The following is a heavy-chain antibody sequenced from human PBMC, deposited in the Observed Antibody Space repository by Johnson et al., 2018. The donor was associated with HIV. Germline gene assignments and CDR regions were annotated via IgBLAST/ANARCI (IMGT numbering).Heavy chain of an antibody. D-gene: IGHD6-19*01. CDR1: GFTFSSYW. V-gene: IGHV3-7*05. CDR3: AKGGVGGVAGIDWG. CDR2: IKQDGSEK. Sequence: EQLVESGGGLVQPGGSLRLSCAASGFTFSSYWMSWVRQAPGKGLEWVANIKQDGSEKYYVDSVKGRFTISRDKSKNILYLQMNSLRAEDTALYYCAKGGVGGVAGIDWGWGQGTMVTVSS. J-gene: IGHJ3*01.